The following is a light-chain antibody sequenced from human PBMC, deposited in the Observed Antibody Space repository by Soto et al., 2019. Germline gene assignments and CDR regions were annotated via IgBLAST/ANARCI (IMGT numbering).Light chain of an antibody. V-gene: IGKV1-27*01. CDR1: QDISNS. CDR2: AAS. J-gene: IGKJ4*01. Sequence: DIQMTQSPSSLSASVGDRVTITCRASQDISNSLAWYQQKPGKVPKVLIYAASILQSEVPARFSGSGSGTDYNLTISRLQHEDVATYYCQKYNSAPLTFGGGTKVEI. CDR3: QKYNSAPLT.